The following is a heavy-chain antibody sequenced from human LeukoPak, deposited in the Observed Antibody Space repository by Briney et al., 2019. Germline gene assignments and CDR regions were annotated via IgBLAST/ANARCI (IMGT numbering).Heavy chain of an antibody. D-gene: IGHD1-1*01. Sequence: GGSLRLSCAASGFTFSSYEMNWVRQAPGKGLEWLSYISGNGGVIQYADSVKGRFTISRDNAKNLLYLQMDSPRVEDTAIYYCARDPRTVRIWGQGTLVTVSA. CDR2: ISGNGGVI. V-gene: IGHV3-48*03. J-gene: IGHJ4*02. CDR3: ARDPRTVRI. CDR1: GFTFSSYE.